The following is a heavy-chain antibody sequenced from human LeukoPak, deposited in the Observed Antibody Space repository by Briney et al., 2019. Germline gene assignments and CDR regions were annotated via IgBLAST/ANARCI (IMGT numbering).Heavy chain of an antibody. Sequence: GGSLRLSCAASGFTFSNYWMTWVRQAPGKGLEWVAHINQDGSKEYYVDSVKARFTISRDNAQNSLSPQMNSLRAEDTAVYYCVRDGGVSGYDLLDYWGQGTLVTVSS. CDR3: VRDGGVSGYDLLDY. CDR2: INQDGSKE. D-gene: IGHD5-12*01. V-gene: IGHV3-7*01. CDR1: GFTFSNYW. J-gene: IGHJ4*02.